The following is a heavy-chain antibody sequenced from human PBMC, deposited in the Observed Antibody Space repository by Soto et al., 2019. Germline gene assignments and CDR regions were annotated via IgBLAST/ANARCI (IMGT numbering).Heavy chain of an antibody. V-gene: IGHV3-23*01. D-gene: IGHD6-19*01. CDR2: ISGSGGST. CDR3: AKDLKGGSGWYWDY. J-gene: IGHJ4*02. CDR1: GFTFSSYA. Sequence: GGSLRLSCAVSGFTFSSYAMSWVRQAPGKGLEWVSGISGSGGSTYSADSVKGRFTISRDNSKNTLYLQMNSLGAEDTAVYYCAKDLKGGSGWYWDYWGQGTLVTVSS.